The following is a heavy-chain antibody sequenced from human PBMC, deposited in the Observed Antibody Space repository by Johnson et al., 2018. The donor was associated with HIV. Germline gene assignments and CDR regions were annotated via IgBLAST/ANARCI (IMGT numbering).Heavy chain of an antibody. CDR2: ISYDGSTE. D-gene: IGHD4-23*01. J-gene: IGHJ3*02. V-gene: IGHV3-30*04. CDR3: ARGGRAHYGGNFGAFDI. CDR1: GFTFSSYA. Sequence: QVQLVESGGGVVQPGGSLRLSCAASGFTFSSYAMHWVRQAPGKGLAWVAVISYDGSTEYYADSVKGRFTISRDNSKNTCDLQMNSLRAEDTAVYYCARGGRAHYGGNFGAFDIWGQGTMVTVSS.